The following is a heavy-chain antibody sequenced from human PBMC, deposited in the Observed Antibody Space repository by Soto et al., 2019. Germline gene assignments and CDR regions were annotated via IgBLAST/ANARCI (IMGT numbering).Heavy chain of an antibody. J-gene: IGHJ6*02. D-gene: IGHD2-15*01. Sequence: PGVSLRLSCAASGFTFSSYGMHWVRQAPGKGLEWVAVISYDGSNKYYADSVKGRFTISRDNSKNTLYLQMNSLRAEDTAVYYCAKDVWSDIVVVVAATGCMDVWGQGTTVTVSS. CDR3: AKDVWSDIVVVVAATGCMDV. CDR2: ISYDGSNK. CDR1: GFTFSSYG. V-gene: IGHV3-30*18.